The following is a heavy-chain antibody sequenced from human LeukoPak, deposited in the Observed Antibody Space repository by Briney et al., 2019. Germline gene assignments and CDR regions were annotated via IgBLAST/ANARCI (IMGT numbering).Heavy chain of an antibody. J-gene: IGHJ4*02. D-gene: IGHD3-16*01. V-gene: IGHV3-21*01. CDR1: GFTFSIYS. Sequence: PGGSLRLSCAASGFTFSIYSMNWVRQSPGKGLEWVSSISSSSSYIYYADLLKGRFTISRDNAKNSLYMHMNSLRAADTAVYYCARATYGIKFGPGDYWGQGTLVTVSS. CDR3: ARATYGIKFGPGDY. CDR2: ISSSSSYI.